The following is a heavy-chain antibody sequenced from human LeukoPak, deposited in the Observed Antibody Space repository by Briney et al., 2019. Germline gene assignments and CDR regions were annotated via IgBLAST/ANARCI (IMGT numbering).Heavy chain of an antibody. V-gene: IGHV3-74*01. D-gene: IGHD3-10*01. CDR3: ARDAPQGSGDDAFDI. CDR1: GFTFSSYW. Sequence: GGSLRLSCAASGFTFSSYWMHWVRQAPGKGLVWVSRINSDGSSTSYADSVKGRFTISRDNAKNTLYLQMNSLRAEDTAVYYCARDAPQGSGDDAFDIWGQGTMVTVSS. CDR2: INSDGSST. J-gene: IGHJ3*02.